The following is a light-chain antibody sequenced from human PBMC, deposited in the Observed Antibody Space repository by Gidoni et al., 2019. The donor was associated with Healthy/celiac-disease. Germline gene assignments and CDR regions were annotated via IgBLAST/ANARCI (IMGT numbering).Light chain of an antibody. Sequence: QTVVTQEPSFSVSPGGTVTLTCGLSSGSVSTSYYPSWYQKTPGQAPRTLIYSTNTRSSGVPDRFSGSILGNKAALTITGAQADDESDYYCVLYMGSGICVFGGGTKLTVL. CDR1: SGSVSTSYY. CDR2: STN. V-gene: IGLV8-61*01. J-gene: IGLJ3*02. CDR3: VLYMGSGICV.